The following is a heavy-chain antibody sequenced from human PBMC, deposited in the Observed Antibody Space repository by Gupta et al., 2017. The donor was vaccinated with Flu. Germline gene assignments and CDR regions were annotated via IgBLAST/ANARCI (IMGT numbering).Heavy chain of an antibody. D-gene: IGHD3-22*01. CDR3: ARHFYYDSSAFDAFDI. V-gene: IGHV4-39*01. Sequence: PPGKGLEWIGSIYYSGSTYYNPSLKIRFTISVDTSKNQFSLKLSSVTAADTAVYYCARHFYYDSSAFDAFDIWGQGTMVTVSS. CDR2: IYYSGST. J-gene: IGHJ3*02.